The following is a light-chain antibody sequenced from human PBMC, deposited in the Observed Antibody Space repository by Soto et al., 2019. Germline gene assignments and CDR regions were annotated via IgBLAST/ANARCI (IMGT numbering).Light chain of an antibody. J-gene: IGLJ1*01. CDR3: SAYTGNRNYV. V-gene: IGLV2-14*03. Sequence: QSVLTQPPSASGSPGQSITISCTGTSSDVGPYNFVSWHQQHPGKAPKLLIYNVYERPSGISYRFSGSKSGNTASLTISGLQAEDEADYYCSAYTGNRNYVFGTGTKVTVL. CDR2: NVY. CDR1: SSDVGPYNF.